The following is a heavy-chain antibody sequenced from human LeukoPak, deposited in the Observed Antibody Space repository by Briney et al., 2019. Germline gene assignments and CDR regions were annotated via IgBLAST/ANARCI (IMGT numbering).Heavy chain of an antibody. J-gene: IGHJ3*02. V-gene: IGHV5-10-1*04. CDR1: GYSFTSYW. CDR2: IDPSDSYT. Sequence: GESLKISCKGSGYSFTSYWISWVRQMPGKGLEWMGRIDPSDSYTNYSPSFQGQVTISADKSISTAYLQWSSLKASDTAMYYCGAPHYYDSSGYYQDAFDIWGQGTMVTVSS. D-gene: IGHD3-22*01. CDR3: GAPHYYDSSGYYQDAFDI.